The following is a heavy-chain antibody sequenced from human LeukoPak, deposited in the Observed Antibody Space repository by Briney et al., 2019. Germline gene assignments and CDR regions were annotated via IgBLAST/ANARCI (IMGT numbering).Heavy chain of an antibody. CDR1: GFTFSSYS. CDR3: ARGKLATIAYFDY. V-gene: IGHV3-21*01. D-gene: IGHD5-12*01. J-gene: IGHJ4*02. CDR2: ISSSSSYI. Sequence: GGSLRLSCAASGFTFSSYSMNWVRQAPGKGLEWVSSISSSSSYIYYADLVKGRFTISRDNAKNSLYLQMNSLRAEDTAVYYCARGKLATIAYFDYWGQGTLVTVSS.